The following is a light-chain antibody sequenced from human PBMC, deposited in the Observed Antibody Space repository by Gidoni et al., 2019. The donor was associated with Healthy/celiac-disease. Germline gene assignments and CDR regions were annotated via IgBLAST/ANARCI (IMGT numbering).Light chain of an antibody. Sequence: IVMTQSPATLYVSPGERATLYCRASQSVSSYLDWYQQKPGQAPSLLIYCASPRATGIPAMVSGSGSGTEFTLTISSLQSEEFAVYYCMQYNNWPLTFGQGTKVDIK. V-gene: IGKV3-15*01. CDR1: QSVSSY. CDR2: CAS. J-gene: IGKJ1*01. CDR3: MQYNNWPLT.